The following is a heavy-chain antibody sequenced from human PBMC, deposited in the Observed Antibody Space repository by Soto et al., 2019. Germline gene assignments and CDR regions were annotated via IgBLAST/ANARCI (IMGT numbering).Heavy chain of an antibody. V-gene: IGHV4-34*01. Sequence: SETLSLTCAVYGGSFSGYYWSWIRQPPGKGLEWIGEINHSGSTNYNPSLKSRVTISVDTSKNQFSLKLSSGTAADTAVYYGARGGGILWFGELFTGEAYYFDYWGQGTLVTVSS. CDR1: GGSFSGYY. CDR2: INHSGST. CDR3: ARGGGILWFGELFTGEAYYFDY. J-gene: IGHJ4*02. D-gene: IGHD3-10*01.